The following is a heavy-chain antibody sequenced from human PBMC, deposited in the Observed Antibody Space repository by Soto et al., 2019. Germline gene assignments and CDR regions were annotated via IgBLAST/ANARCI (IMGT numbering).Heavy chain of an antibody. D-gene: IGHD2-2*01. CDR3: TTRVNQLLSASYCYYYMDV. CDR1: GFTFSNAW. CDR2: IKSKTDGGTT. Sequence: GGSLRLSCAASGFTFSNAWMSWVRQAPGKGLEWVGHIKSKTDGGTTDYAAPVKGRFTISRDDSKNTLYLQMNSLKTEDTTVYYCTTRVNQLLSASYCYYYMDVWGKGTTVTVSS. V-gene: IGHV3-15*01. J-gene: IGHJ6*03.